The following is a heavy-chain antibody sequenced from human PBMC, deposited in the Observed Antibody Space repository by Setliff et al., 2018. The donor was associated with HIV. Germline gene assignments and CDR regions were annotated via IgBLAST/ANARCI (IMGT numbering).Heavy chain of an antibody. CDR2: INPNSGDT. J-gene: IGHJ3*02. CDR1: GYTFTGYY. CDR3: ARDKDGFAI. Sequence: ASVKVSCKASGYTFTGYYINWVRRAPGQGLEWMGRINPNSGDTNYTQSFQGRVTMTRDRSINTAYLELSSLKSDDTAVYYCARDKDGFAIWGQGTMVTVSS. D-gene: IGHD2-15*01. V-gene: IGHV1-2*06.